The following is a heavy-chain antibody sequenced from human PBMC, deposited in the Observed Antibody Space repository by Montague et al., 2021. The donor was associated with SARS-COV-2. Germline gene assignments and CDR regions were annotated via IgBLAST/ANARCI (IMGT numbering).Heavy chain of an antibody. J-gene: IGHJ6*02. D-gene: IGHD4-17*01. CDR2: INHSGST. CDR3: ARALPVTTFFYSYYGMDV. CDR1: GGSFSGYY. V-gene: IGHV4-34*01. Sequence: SETRSLTCAVYGGSFSGYYWSWIRQPPGKGLEWIGEINHSGSTNYNPSLKSRVTISVDTSKNQFSLELSSVTAADTAVYCCARALPVTTFFYSYYGMDVWGQGTTVTVSS.